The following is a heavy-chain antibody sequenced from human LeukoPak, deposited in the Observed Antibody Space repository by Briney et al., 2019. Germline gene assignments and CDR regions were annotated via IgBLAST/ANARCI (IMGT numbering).Heavy chain of an antibody. Sequence: GSLRLSCAASGFTFSSYWMSWVRQPPGKGLEWIGEIYHSGSTNYNPSLKSRVTISVDKSKNQFSLKLSSVTAADTAVYYCARESTVTYFDYWGQGTLVTVST. V-gene: IGHV4-4*02. CDR2: IYHSGST. J-gene: IGHJ4*02. CDR3: ARESTVTYFDY. CDR1: GFTFSSYW. D-gene: IGHD4-17*01.